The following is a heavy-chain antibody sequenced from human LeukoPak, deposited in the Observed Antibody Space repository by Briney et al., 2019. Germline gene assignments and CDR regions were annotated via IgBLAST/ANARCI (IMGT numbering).Heavy chain of an antibody. Sequence: GGSMRLSCAAYGFTFSSYSMNWVRQAPGKGLEWVSSISSSSSYIYYADSVKGRFTISRDNAKNSLYLQMNSLRAEDTSVYYCARDRGDYLFDYWGQGTLVTVSS. CDR2: ISSSSSYI. CDR3: ARDRGDYLFDY. J-gene: IGHJ4*02. CDR1: GFTFSSYS. V-gene: IGHV3-21*01. D-gene: IGHD4-17*01.